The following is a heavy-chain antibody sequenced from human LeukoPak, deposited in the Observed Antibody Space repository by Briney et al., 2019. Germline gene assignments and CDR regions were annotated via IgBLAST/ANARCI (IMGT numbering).Heavy chain of an antibody. CDR1: GFTFSSYA. D-gene: IGHD3-10*01. CDR2: ISGSGGST. V-gene: IGHV3-23*01. CDR3: AKNSMVRGVIEGPFDY. J-gene: IGHJ4*02. Sequence: PWGALRLSCAASGFTFSSYAMSWVRQAPGKGLEWVSAISGSGGSTYYADSVKGRSTISRDNSKNTLYLQMNSLRAEDTAVYYCAKNSMVRGVIEGPFDYWGQGTLVTVPP.